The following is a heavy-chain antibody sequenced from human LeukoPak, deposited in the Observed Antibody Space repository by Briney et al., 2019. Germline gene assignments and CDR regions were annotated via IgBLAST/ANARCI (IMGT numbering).Heavy chain of an antibody. CDR2: ISSSSSYI. CDR1: GFTFSSYS. Sequence: GGSLRLSCAASGFTFSSYSMNWVRQAPGKGLEWVSSISSSSSYIYYADSVKGRFTISRDNAKNSLYLQMNSLRAEDTAVYYCARGGIIYGDYLNWFDPWGQGTLVTVSS. J-gene: IGHJ5*02. D-gene: IGHD4-17*01. V-gene: IGHV3-21*01. CDR3: ARGGIIYGDYLNWFDP.